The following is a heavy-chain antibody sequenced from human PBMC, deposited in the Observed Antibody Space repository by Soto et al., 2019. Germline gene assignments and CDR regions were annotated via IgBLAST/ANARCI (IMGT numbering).Heavy chain of an antibody. Sequence: SVKVSCKASGGLFSSYPISWVRQVPGQGLEWMGGIIPVFQTAYYTQRFQGRVTITADESTNTAYMGLSSLRSEDTAIYYCVRGGSGYTWFNEFWGQGTLVTVSS. CDR1: GGLFSSYP. CDR3: VRGGSGYTWFNEF. J-gene: IGHJ4*02. CDR2: IIPVFQTA. D-gene: IGHD3-22*01. V-gene: IGHV1-69*13.